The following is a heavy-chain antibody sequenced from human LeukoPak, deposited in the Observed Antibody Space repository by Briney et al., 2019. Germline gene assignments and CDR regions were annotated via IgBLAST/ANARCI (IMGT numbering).Heavy chain of an antibody. CDR2: ISGSGSTI. Sequence: GGSLRLSCAASGFTFSDYYMSWIRQAPGKGLEWVSYISGSGSTIYYADSVKGRLTISRDNAKNSLYLQINSLRAEDTALYYCARDDRYCSGGSCYYFDYWGQGTLVTVSS. D-gene: IGHD2-15*01. V-gene: IGHV3-11*01. CDR1: GFTFSDYY. CDR3: ARDDRYCSGGSCYYFDY. J-gene: IGHJ4*02.